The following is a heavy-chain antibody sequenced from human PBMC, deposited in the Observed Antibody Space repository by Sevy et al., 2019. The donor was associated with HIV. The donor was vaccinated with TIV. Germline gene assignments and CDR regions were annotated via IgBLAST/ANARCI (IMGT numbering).Heavy chain of an antibody. CDR1: GFTFSSYS. D-gene: IGHD3-16*02. Sequence: GGSLRLSCAASGFTFSSYSMNWVRQAPGKGLERVSSISSSSSYIYYADSVKGRFTISRDNAKNSLYLQMNSLRAEDTAVYYCARDHFVWGSYRYNNDYWGQGTLVTVSS. CDR2: ISSSSSYI. J-gene: IGHJ4*02. CDR3: ARDHFVWGSYRYNNDY. V-gene: IGHV3-21*01.